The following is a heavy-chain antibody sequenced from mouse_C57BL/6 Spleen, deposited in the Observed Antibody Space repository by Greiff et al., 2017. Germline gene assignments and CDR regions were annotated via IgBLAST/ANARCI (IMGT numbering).Heavy chain of an antibody. CDR1: GFTFTDYY. D-gene: IGHD1-1*01. CDR2: IRNKANGYTT. CDR3: ARWAVVPLGYFDY. V-gene: IGHV7-3*01. J-gene: IGHJ2*01. Sequence: EVQVVESGGGLVQPGGSLSLSCAASGFTFTDYYMSWVRQPPGKALEWLGFIRNKANGYTTEYSASVKGRFTISRDNSQSILYLQMNALRAENSATYYCARWAVVPLGYFDYWGQGTTLTVSS.